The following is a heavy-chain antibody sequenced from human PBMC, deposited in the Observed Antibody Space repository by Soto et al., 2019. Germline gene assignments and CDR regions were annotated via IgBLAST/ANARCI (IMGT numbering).Heavy chain of an antibody. CDR1: GYTFTSYA. J-gene: IGHJ6*02. V-gene: IGHV1-3*01. D-gene: IGHD4-17*01. CDR3: AREGGDYGYYYGMDV. Sequence: QVQLVQSGAEVKKPGASVKVSCKASGYTFTSYAMHWVRQAPGQRLEWMGWINAGNGNTKYSQKFQGRVTITRDTSASTAYMELSSLRSEDTAVYYCAREGGDYGYYYGMDVWGQGTTVTVSS. CDR2: INAGNGNT.